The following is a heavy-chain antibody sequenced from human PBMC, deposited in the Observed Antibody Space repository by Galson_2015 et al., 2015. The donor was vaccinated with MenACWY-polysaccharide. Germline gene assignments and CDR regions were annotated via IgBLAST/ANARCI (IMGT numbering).Heavy chain of an antibody. V-gene: IGHV1-69*13. D-gene: IGHD3-10*01. J-gene: IGHJ6*02. CDR2: IIPIFGTA. CDR3: ARENRPVGFWELFVLSLPQYYYGMDV. Sequence: SVKVSCKASGGTFSSYAISWVRQAPGQGLEWMGGIIPIFGTANYAQKFQGRVTITADESTSTAYMELSSLRSEDTAMYYCARENRPVGFWELFVLSLPQYYYGMDVWGQGTTVTVSS. CDR1: GGTFSSYA.